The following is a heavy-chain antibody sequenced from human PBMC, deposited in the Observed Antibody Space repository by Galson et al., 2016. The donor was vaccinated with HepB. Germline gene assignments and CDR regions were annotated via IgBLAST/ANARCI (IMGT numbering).Heavy chain of an antibody. D-gene: IGHD3-9*01. CDR3: ATGGPTIFWSYYFYGMDV. CDR2: FDPEDDET. V-gene: IGHV1-24*01. J-gene: IGHJ6*02. CDR1: GYTLTELS. Sequence: SVKVSCKVSGYTLTELSMHWVRQAPGKGLEWMGGFDPEDDETIYAHNFQGRMTMTEDTSTDTAYMELSSLRSEDTAVYYCATGGPTIFWSYYFYGMDVWGQGTTVTVSS.